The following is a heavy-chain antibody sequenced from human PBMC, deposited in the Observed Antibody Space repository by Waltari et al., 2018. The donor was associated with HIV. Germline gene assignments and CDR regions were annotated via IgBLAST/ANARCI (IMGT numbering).Heavy chain of an antibody. CDR1: GASFSGYY. J-gene: IGHJ4*02. V-gene: IGHV4-34*01. CDR2: INHRGST. D-gene: IGHD2-2*01. CDR3: AIGSIVLVPAATNYFDY. Sequence: QVQLQQWGAGLLKPSETLSLTCAVYGASFSGYYWTWIRQPPGKGLEWIGEINHRGSTNYNPSLKGRVTISVDTSKNQFSLKLSSVTAADTAVYYCAIGSIVLVPAATNYFDYWGQGTLVTVSS.